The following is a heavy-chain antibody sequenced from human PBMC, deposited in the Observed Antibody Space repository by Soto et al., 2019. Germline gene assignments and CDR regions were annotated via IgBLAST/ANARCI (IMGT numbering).Heavy chain of an antibody. J-gene: IGHJ4*02. D-gene: IGHD3-10*01. CDR2: MNPNSGNT. CDR3: ASAYYGSGTSYMDLDY. V-gene: IGHV1-8*01. Sequence: GASVKVSCKASGYTFTSYDINWVRQATGQGLEWMGWMNPNSGNTGYAQKFQGRVTMTRNTSISTAYMELSSLRSEDTAVYYCASAYYGSGTSYMDLDYWGQGTLVTVSS. CDR1: GYTFTSYD.